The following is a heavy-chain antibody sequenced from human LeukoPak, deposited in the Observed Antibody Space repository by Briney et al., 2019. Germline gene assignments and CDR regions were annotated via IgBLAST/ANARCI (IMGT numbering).Heavy chain of an antibody. J-gene: IGHJ4*02. CDR1: GFTFSSYA. V-gene: IGHV3-23*01. Sequence: PGGSLRLSCAASGFTFSSYAMSWVRQAPGKGLEWVSAINGSGGSTYYADSVKGRFTISRDNSKNTLYLQMNSLRAEDTAVYYCAKDSLVSRNLEWLSFDYWGQGTLVTVSS. D-gene: IGHD3-3*01. CDR3: AKDSLVSRNLEWLSFDY. CDR2: INGSGGST.